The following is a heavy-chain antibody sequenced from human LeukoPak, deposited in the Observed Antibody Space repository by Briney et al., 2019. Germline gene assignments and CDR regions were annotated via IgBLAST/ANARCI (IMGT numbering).Heavy chain of an antibody. CDR2: INPNSGGT. CDR1: GYTFTGYY. J-gene: IGHJ6*03. V-gene: IGHV1-2*02. Sequence: ASVKVSCKASGYTFTGYYMHWVRQAPGQGLEWMGWINPNSGGTNYAQKFQGRVTMTRDTSISTAYMELSRLRSDDTAVYYCARGVMVTVLPHYYYYMDVCGNGTTVTVSS. CDR3: ARGVMVTVLPHYYYYMDV. D-gene: IGHD2-21*02.